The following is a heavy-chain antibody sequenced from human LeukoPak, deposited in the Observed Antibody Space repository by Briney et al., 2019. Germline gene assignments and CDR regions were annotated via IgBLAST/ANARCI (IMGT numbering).Heavy chain of an antibody. Sequence: ASVTVSCKPSGYSFITYGISWVRQAPAQGLEWMGWITAYNGNTKSAQKLQERVTMTTYTYTSTATLELRILSPDDTGVSYCSRVNYVILTVYYIPHAFYSCGQGTIFTVSP. J-gene: IGHJ3*02. CDR1: GYSFITYG. CDR3: SRVNYVILTVYYIPHAFYS. CDR2: ITAYNGNT. D-gene: IGHD3-9*01. V-gene: IGHV1-18*01.